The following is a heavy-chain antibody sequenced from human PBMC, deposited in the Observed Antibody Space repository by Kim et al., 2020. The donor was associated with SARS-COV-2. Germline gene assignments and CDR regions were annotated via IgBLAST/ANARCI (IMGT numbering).Heavy chain of an antibody. CDR1: GFTFSNYG. D-gene: IGHD1-26*01. CDR2: IRHDGSKM. CDR3: ARDLAVSGGGDFDS. Sequence: GGSLRLSCAASGFTFSNYGMNWVRQAPGKGLEWVAVIRHDGSKMYYADSVKGRFTISRDNSKNTLYLQMNSLRAEDTAVYYCARDLAVSGGGDFDSWGQG. J-gene: IGHJ4*02. V-gene: IGHV3-33*08.